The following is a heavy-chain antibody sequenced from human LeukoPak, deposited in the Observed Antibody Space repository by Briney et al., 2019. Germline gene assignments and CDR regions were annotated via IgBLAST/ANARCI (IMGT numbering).Heavy chain of an antibody. CDR3: ARSGYCSSTSCQIAGWFDP. Sequence: SETLSLTCTVSGGSMSGYYWSWIRQPPGKGLEWIGYIYYSGSTNYNPSLKSRVTISVDTSKNQFSLKLSSVTAADTAVYYCARSGYCSSTSCQIAGWFDPWGQGTLVTVSS. V-gene: IGHV4-59*01. D-gene: IGHD2-2*01. CDR1: GGSMSGYY. J-gene: IGHJ5*02. CDR2: IYYSGST.